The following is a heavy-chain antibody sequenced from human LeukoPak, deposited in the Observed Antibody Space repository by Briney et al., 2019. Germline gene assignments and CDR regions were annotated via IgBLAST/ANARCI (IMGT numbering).Heavy chain of an antibody. Sequence: ASVKVSCKASGYTFTSYGISWVRQAPGQGLEWMGWISAYNGNTNYAQKFQGRVTMTRDTSISTAYMELSRLRSDDTAVYYCAQGEDSYGTDYWGQGTLVTVSS. J-gene: IGHJ4*02. CDR1: GYTFTSYG. V-gene: IGHV1-18*01. D-gene: IGHD5-18*01. CDR3: AQGEDSYGTDY. CDR2: ISAYNGNT.